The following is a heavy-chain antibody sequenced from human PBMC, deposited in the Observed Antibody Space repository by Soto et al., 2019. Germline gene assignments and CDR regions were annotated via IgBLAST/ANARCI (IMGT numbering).Heavy chain of an antibody. V-gene: IGHV1-3*04. CDR3: ARGTCSGGNCYSFHFDY. J-gene: IGHJ4*02. D-gene: IGHD2-15*01. CDR2: INTGNGNT. Sequence: QLVQSGAEVKKPGASVKVSCKASGYTFTSYAMHWVRQAPGQRLEWMGWINTGNGNTEYSQKFQGIVTITRDTSASTAYMELSSLRSEDTAVYFCARGTCSGGNCYSFHFDYWGQGTLVTVSS. CDR1: GYTFTSYA.